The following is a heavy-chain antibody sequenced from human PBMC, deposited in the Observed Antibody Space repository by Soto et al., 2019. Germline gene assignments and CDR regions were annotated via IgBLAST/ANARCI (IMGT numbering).Heavy chain of an antibody. D-gene: IGHD1-26*01. J-gene: IGHJ6*02. CDR2: IIPIFGTA. CDR1: GGTFSSYA. V-gene: IGHV1-69*13. CDR3: AREVGATQSYYYGMDV. Sequence: SVKVSCKASGGTFSSYAISWVRQAPGQGLEWMGGIIPIFGTANYAQKFQGRVTITADESTSTAYMELSSLRSEDTAVYYCAREVGATQSYYYGMDVGGQGTTVTVSS.